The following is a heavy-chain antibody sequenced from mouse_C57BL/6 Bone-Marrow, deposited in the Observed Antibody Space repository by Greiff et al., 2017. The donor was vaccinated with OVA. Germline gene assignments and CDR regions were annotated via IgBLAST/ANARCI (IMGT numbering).Heavy chain of an antibody. CDR1: GFTFSDYY. V-gene: IGHV5-12*01. CDR3: ARHSGTSMDY. Sequence: EVQVVESGGGLVQPGGSLKLSCAASGFTFSDYYMYWVRQTPEKRLEWVAYISNGGGSTYYPDTVKGRFTISRDNAKNTLYLQMSRLKSEDTAMYYCARHSGTSMDYWGQGTSVTVSS. D-gene: IGHD4-1*01. J-gene: IGHJ4*01. CDR2: ISNGGGST.